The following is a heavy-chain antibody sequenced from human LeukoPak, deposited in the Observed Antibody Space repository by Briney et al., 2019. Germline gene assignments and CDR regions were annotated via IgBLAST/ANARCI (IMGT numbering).Heavy chain of an antibody. Sequence: QPGRSLRLSCAASGFTFSNYGMHWVRQAPGKGREWVAVIWYEGGNKYYAASVKGRFTISRDNSKNTLYLQMNSLRAEDTAVYYCARGGGPRGLLQSYWGQGTLVTVSS. V-gene: IGHV3-33*01. J-gene: IGHJ4*02. CDR2: IWYEGGNK. CDR3: ARGGGPRGLLQSY. D-gene: IGHD3-22*01. CDR1: GFTFSNYG.